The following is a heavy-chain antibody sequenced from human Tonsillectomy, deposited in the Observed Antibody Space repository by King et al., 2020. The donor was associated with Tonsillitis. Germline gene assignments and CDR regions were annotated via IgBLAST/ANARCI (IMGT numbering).Heavy chain of an antibody. CDR1: GFTFSSSG. J-gene: IGHJ3*02. D-gene: IGHD3-22*01. CDR2: IWYVGSNQ. V-gene: IGHV3-33*08. CDR3: ARDRIVAVIGGGFDI. Sequence: QLVQSGGGVVQPGRSLRLSCAASGFTFSSSGMHWVRQAPGRGLEWVAVIWYVGSNQYYADSVKGRFTISRDNSKNTLYLQMNSLRAEDTAVYYCARDRIVAVIGGGFDIWGQGTRVTVSS.